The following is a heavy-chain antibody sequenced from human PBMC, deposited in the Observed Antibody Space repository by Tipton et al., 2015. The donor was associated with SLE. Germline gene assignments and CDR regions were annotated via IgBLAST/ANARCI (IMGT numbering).Heavy chain of an antibody. V-gene: IGHV4-34*01. D-gene: IGHD6-13*01. Sequence: TLSLTCAVYGGSFSGYYWSWIRQPPGKGLEWIGEINHSGSTNYNPSLKSRVTISVDTSKNQFSLKLSSVTAADTAVYYCARHSSSWYPAFDYWGQGTLVTVSS. J-gene: IGHJ4*02. CDR1: GGSFSGYY. CDR2: INHSGST. CDR3: ARHSSSWYPAFDY.